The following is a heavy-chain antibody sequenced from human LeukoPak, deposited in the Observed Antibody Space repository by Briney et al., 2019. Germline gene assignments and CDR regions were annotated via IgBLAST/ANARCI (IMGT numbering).Heavy chain of an antibody. V-gene: IGHV3-11*01. J-gene: IGHJ4*02. CDR3: ARGSDTAMVPLSY. Sequence: AGGSLRLSCAASGFTFSDYYMSWIRQAPGKGLEWVSYISSSGSTIYYADSVKGRFTISRDNAKNSLYLQMNSLRAEDTAVYYCARGSDTAMVPLSYWGQGTLVTVSS. CDR2: ISSSGSTI. CDR1: GFTFSDYY. D-gene: IGHD5-18*01.